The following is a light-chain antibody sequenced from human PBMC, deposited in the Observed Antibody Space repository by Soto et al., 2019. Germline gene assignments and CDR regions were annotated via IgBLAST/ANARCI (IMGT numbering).Light chain of an antibody. CDR1: QTISSW. J-gene: IGKJ4*01. CDR3: QQYNSYPLT. CDR2: KTS. V-gene: IGKV1-5*03. Sequence: DIQITQSPSTLSASVGDRVSIACRSSQTISSWVAWYQQKPGKAPRLLIYKTSSLESGVPSRFSGSGSGTEFTLTISSLQPDDFATYYCQQYNSYPLTFGGGTKVDIK.